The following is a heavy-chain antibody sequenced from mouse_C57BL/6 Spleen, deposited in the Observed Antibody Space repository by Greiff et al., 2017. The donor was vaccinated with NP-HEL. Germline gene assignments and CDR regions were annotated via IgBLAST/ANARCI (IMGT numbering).Heavy chain of an antibody. CDR2: IDPNSGGT. D-gene: IGHD1-1*01. J-gene: IGHJ3*01. CDR3: ARWDTTVVDAWFAY. Sequence: QVQLQQPGAELVKPGASVKLSCKASGYTFTSYWMHWVKQRPGRGLEWIGRIDPNSGGTKYNEKFKSKATLTVDKPSSTAYMQLSSLTSEDSAVYYWARWDTTVVDAWFAYWGQGTLVTVSA. V-gene: IGHV1-72*01. CDR1: GYTFTSYW.